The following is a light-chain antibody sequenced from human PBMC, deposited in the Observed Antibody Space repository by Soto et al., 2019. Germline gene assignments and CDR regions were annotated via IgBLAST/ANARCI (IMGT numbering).Light chain of an antibody. CDR1: SSDVGFYNY. CDR2: DVS. Sequence: QSALTQPRSVSGSPGQSVTISCTGTSSDVGFYNYVSWYQQHPGKAPKLMIYDVSKWPSGVPDRFSGSKSGNTASLTISGLQAEDEADYYCCSYAGSYIHYVFGTGTKLTVL. V-gene: IGLV2-11*01. CDR3: CSYAGSYIHYV. J-gene: IGLJ1*01.